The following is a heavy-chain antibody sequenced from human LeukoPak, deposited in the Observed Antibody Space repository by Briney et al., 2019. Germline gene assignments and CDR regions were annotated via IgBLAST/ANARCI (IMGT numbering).Heavy chain of an antibody. Sequence: GGSLRLSCAASGFTFSSYSMQWVRQAPGKGLEWVANIKQDGSEKYYVDSVKGRFTISRDNAKNSLYLQMNSLRAEDTAVYYCARDRTRSSGWYWSYWGQGTLVTVSS. V-gene: IGHV3-7*01. D-gene: IGHD6-19*01. CDR2: IKQDGSEK. CDR3: ARDRTRSSGWYWSY. J-gene: IGHJ4*02. CDR1: GFTFSSYS.